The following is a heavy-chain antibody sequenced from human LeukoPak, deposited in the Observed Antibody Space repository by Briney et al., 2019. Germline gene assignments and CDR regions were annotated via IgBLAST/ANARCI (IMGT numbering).Heavy chain of an antibody. D-gene: IGHD2-8*01. CDR3: ARSPYMLLYYYYYMDG. J-gene: IGHJ6*03. V-gene: IGHV1-24*01. CDR1: GYTLTELS. Sequence: ASVKVSCKVSGYTLTELSMHGVRQAPGKGLEWMGGVDPEDGETIYAQKFQGRVTITADESTSTAYIELRSLRSDDTAVYYCARSPYMLLYYYYYMDGWGKGTTVTISS. CDR2: VDPEDGET.